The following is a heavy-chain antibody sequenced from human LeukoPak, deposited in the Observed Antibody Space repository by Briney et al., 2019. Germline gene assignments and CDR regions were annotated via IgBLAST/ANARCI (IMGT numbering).Heavy chain of an antibody. J-gene: IGHJ5*02. D-gene: IGHD3-9*01. CDR1: GGSFSGYY. Sequence: SETLSLTCAVYGGSFSGYYWSWIRQPPGKGLEWIGEINHSGSTNYNPSLKSRVTISVDTSKNQFSLKLSSVTAADTAVYYCARLPTGYPNWFDPWGQGSLVTVSS. CDR2: INHSGST. CDR3: ARLPTGYPNWFDP. V-gene: IGHV4-34*01.